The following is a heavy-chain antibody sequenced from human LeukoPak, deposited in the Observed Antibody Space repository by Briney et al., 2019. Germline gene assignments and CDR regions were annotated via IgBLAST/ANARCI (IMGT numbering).Heavy chain of an antibody. CDR1: GFTVSSNY. CDR2: INSDGSNT. CDR3: ARVGREYCSSTTCYPFDP. J-gene: IGHJ5*02. Sequence: GGSLRLSCAASGFTVSSNYMSWVRQAPGKGLVWVSRINSDGSNTNYADSVKGRFTISRDNAKNTLYLQMNSLRAEDTAVYHCARVGREYCSSTTCYPFDPWGQGTLVTVSS. D-gene: IGHD2-2*01. V-gene: IGHV3-74*01.